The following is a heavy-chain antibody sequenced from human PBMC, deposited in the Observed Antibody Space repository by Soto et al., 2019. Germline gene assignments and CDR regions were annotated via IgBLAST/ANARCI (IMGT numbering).Heavy chain of an antibody. V-gene: IGHV1-18*04. Sequence: ASVKVSCKASGYTFTSYGISWVRQAPGQGLEWMGWISAYNGNTNYAQKLQGRVTMTTDTSTSTAYMELRSLRSDDTAVYYCARGLYYYDSSGYSPADYWGQGTLVTVSS. CDR3: ARGLYYYDSSGYSPADY. CDR2: ISAYNGNT. CDR1: GYTFTSYG. D-gene: IGHD3-22*01. J-gene: IGHJ4*02.